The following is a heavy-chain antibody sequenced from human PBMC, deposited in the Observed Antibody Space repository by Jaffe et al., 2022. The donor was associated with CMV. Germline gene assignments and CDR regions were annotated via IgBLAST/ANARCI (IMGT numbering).Heavy chain of an antibody. V-gene: IGHV1-18*01. Sequence: QVQLVQSGAEVKKPGASVKVSCKGSGYSFNNHGVAWVRQAPGQGLEWMGWISPYNDNTNYAQKVQDRVTMTADTSTKTAYMELRSLRSDDTAVYYCARISGTFFRILGDYQYYHGMDVWGQGTTVTVSS. CDR1: GYSFNNHG. D-gene: IGHD3-10*01. J-gene: IGHJ6*02. CDR3: ARISGTFFRILGDYQYYHGMDV. CDR2: ISPYNDNT.